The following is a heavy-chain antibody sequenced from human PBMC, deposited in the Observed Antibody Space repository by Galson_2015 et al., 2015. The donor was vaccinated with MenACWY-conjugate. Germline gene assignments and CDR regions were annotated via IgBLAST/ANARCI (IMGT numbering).Heavy chain of an antibody. J-gene: IGHJ4*02. V-gene: IGHV4-39*07. Sequence: ETLSLPCTVSGGSISSSSYYWGWIRQPPGKGLEWIGSIYYSGSTYYNPSLKRRVTISVDTSKNQFSLKLSSVTAADTAVYYCARDRIAVAGDNFDYWGQGTLVTVSS. CDR2: IYYSGST. D-gene: IGHD6-19*01. CDR1: GGSISSSSYY. CDR3: ARDRIAVAGDNFDY.